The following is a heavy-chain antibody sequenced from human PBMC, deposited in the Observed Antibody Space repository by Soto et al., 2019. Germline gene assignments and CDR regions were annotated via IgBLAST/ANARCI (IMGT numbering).Heavy chain of an antibody. V-gene: IGHV4-30-4*01. J-gene: IGHJ5*02. Sequence: SETLSLTGTVSGGSISSGDYSWSWVRQSPGKGLEWIGHIYNSGITYYNPSLKSRVVISIDTSRNQFSLRLNSLTAADRAVYFCARGVTVFGLVSRFWFDPWGQGTVVTVSS. D-gene: IGHD3-3*01. CDR2: IYNSGIT. CDR3: ARGVTVFGLVSRFWFDP. CDR1: GGSISSGDYS.